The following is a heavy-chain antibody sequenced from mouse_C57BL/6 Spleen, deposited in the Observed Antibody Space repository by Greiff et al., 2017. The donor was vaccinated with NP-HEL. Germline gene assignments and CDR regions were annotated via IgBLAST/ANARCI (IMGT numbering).Heavy chain of an antibody. J-gene: IGHJ2*01. CDR1: GYTFTDYE. CDR2: IDPETGGT. CDR3: TRPVLLRSYYFDY. V-gene: IGHV1-15*01. D-gene: IGHD1-1*01. Sequence: QVQLKQSGAELVRPGASVTLSCKASGYTFTDYEMHWVKQTPVHGLEWIGAIDPETGGTAYNQKFKGKAILTADKSSSTAYMELRSLTSEDSAVYYCTRPVLLRSYYFDYWGQGTTLTVSS.